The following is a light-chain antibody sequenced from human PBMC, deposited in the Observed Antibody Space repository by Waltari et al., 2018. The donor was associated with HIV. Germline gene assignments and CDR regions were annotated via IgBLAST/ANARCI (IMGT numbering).Light chain of an antibody. Sequence: QSALTQTASVSGSPGQSITISCTGTSSDVGGYNYVSWYQQHPGKAPKLMIYEVSTRPSGVSNRFSGSKSGNTASLTISGLQAEDEADYYCSSYTSSSTLRVFGGGTKLTVL. V-gene: IGLV2-14*01. CDR3: SSYTSSSTLRV. J-gene: IGLJ3*02. CDR2: EVS. CDR1: SSDVGGYNY.